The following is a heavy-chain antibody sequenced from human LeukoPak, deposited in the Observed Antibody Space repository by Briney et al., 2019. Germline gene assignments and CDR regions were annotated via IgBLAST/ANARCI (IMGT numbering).Heavy chain of an antibody. D-gene: IGHD6-13*01. Sequence: GASVKVSCKTSGYTFNGYYIHWVRQAPGQGLEWMGWLNPNSGGTNYAQKFRGRVTMTRDTSISTAYMELSRLRSDDTAVYYCARAGNYSSSWYFAFDIWGQGTMVTVSS. CDR2: LNPNSGGT. CDR3: ARAGNYSSSWYFAFDI. V-gene: IGHV1-2*02. J-gene: IGHJ3*02. CDR1: GYTFNGYY.